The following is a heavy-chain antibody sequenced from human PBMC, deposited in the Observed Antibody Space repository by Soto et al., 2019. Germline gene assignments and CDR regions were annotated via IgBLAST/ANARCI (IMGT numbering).Heavy chain of an antibody. CDR1: GGSISSYY. V-gene: IGHV4-59*08. Sequence: SETLSLTCTVSGGSISSYYWSWIRQPPGKGLEWIGYIYYSGSTNYNPSLKSRVTISVDTSKNQFSLKLSSVTAADTAVYYCARLGYSGSYLVWFDPWGQGTRVTVSS. D-gene: IGHD1-26*01. CDR2: IYYSGST. CDR3: ARLGYSGSYLVWFDP. J-gene: IGHJ5*02.